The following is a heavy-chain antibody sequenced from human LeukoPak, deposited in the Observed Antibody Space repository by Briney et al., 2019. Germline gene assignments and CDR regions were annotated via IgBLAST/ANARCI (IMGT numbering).Heavy chain of an antibody. CDR3: ARDSQRITKIPNVGTGFDP. V-gene: IGHV4-4*07. Sequence: SETLSLTCTVSGGSISSYYWSWIRQPAGKGLEWIGRIYTSGSTNYNPSLKSRVTMSVDTSKNQFSLKLSSVTAADTAVYYCARDSQRITKIPNVGTGFDPWGQGTLVTVSS. J-gene: IGHJ5*02. CDR2: IYTSGST. CDR1: GGSISSYY. D-gene: IGHD3-22*01.